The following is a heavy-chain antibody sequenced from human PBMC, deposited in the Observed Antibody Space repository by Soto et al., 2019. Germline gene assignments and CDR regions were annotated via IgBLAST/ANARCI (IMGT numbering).Heavy chain of an antibody. D-gene: IGHD6-6*01. Sequence: QVQLVQSGAEVKKPGASVKVSCKASGYTFTSYGVSWVRQAPGQGLEWMGWISAYNGNTNYAQKLQGRVTMTTDTSTSTAYMELRSLRSDDTAVYYCARDRVSKQLVRGAGMDVWGQGTTVTVSS. CDR1: GYTFTSYG. V-gene: IGHV1-18*01. CDR2: ISAYNGNT. CDR3: ARDRVSKQLVRGAGMDV. J-gene: IGHJ6*02.